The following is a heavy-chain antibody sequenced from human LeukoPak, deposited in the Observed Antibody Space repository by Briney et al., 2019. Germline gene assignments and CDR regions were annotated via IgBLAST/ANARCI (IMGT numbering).Heavy chain of an antibody. D-gene: IGHD5-24*01. Sequence: GESLKISCKGSGYTFTGYWIGWARQMPGKGLEWMGIIYPGDSDTRYSPSFQGQVTISADKSISTAYLQWSSLKASDTAMYYCARRLGEEEMATITLDYWGQGTLVTVSS. CDR2: IYPGDSDT. J-gene: IGHJ4*02. CDR3: ARRLGEEEMATITLDY. V-gene: IGHV5-51*01. CDR1: GYTFTGYW.